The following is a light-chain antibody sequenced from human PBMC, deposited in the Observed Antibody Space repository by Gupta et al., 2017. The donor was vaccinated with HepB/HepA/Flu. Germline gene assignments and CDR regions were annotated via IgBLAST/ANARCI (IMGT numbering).Light chain of an antibody. J-gene: IGKJ3*01. Sequence: ATLSLYPGERATLSCRASQSLSSYLAWYQQKPGQAPRLLIYDASTRATGIPARFSGSGSGTDFTLTISSLEPEDVAVYYCQHRNNWIFTFGPGTKVEIK. CDR1: QSLSSY. V-gene: IGKV3-11*01. CDR3: QHRNNWIFT. CDR2: DAS.